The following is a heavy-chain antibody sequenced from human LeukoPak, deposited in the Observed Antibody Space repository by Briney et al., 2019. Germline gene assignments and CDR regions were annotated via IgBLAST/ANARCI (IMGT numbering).Heavy chain of an antibody. CDR1: GGSFSSYY. J-gene: IGHJ4*02. Sequence: PSETLSLTCAVYGGSFSSYYWGWIRQPPGKGLEWIGSIYYSGSTYYNPSLKSRVTISVDTSKNQFSLKLSSVTAADTAVYYCARYDILTGPFDYWGQGTLVTVSS. CDR2: IYYSGST. CDR3: ARYDILTGPFDY. D-gene: IGHD3-9*01. V-gene: IGHV4-39*07.